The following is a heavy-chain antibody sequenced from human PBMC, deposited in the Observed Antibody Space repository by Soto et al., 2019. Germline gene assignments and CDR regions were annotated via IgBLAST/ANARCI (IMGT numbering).Heavy chain of an antibody. J-gene: IGHJ4*02. CDR1: GFTFSSYA. V-gene: IGHV3-23*01. D-gene: IGHD4-17*01. CDR2: ISGSGGST. Sequence: EVQLLESGGGLVQPGGSLRLSCAASGFTFSSYAMSWVRQAPGKGLEWVSAISGSGGSTYYADSVKGRFTISSDNSKHALYLQMNSLRAEDTAVYYCATTALFPVTTYLAYWGQGTLVTVSS. CDR3: ATTALFPVTTYLAY.